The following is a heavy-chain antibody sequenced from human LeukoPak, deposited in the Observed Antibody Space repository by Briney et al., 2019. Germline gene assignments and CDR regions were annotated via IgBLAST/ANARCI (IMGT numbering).Heavy chain of an antibody. Sequence: SETLSLTCTVSGGSISSYYWSWIRQPPGKGLEWIGEINHSGSTNYNPSLKSRVTISVDTSKNQFSLKLSSVTAADTAVYYCARGRRWYYYDSSGYFNWFDPWGQGTLVTVSS. D-gene: IGHD3-22*01. CDR3: ARGRRWYYYDSSGYFNWFDP. V-gene: IGHV4-34*01. CDR2: INHSGST. J-gene: IGHJ5*02. CDR1: GGSISSYY.